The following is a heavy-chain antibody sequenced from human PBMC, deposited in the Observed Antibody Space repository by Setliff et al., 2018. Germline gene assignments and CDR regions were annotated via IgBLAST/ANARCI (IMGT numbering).Heavy chain of an antibody. CDR1: GYSFITYW. D-gene: IGHD6-19*01. Sequence: GESLKISCTGSGYSFITYWIGWVRQMPGKGLEWMGIIYPSDSDTRYSPSFQGQVSISADKSINTAYLQWSSLKASDTAIYFCARRTGFAVAGFDHWGQGTLVTVSS. CDR3: ARRTGFAVAGFDH. CDR2: IYPSDSDT. J-gene: IGHJ4*02. V-gene: IGHV5-51*01.